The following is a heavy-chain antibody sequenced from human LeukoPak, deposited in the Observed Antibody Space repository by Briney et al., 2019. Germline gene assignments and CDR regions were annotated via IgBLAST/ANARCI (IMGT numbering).Heavy chain of an antibody. CDR1: GFTFSSYA. J-gene: IGHJ5*02. V-gene: IGHV3-23*01. CDR2: ISGSGGST. Sequence: GGSLRLSCAASGFTFSSYAMSWVRQAPGKGLEWVSAISGSGGSTYYADSVKGRFTISRDNSKNTLYLQMNSLRAEDTAVYYCAREVSNWNYPNWFDPWGQGTLVTVSS. D-gene: IGHD1-7*01. CDR3: AREVSNWNYPNWFDP.